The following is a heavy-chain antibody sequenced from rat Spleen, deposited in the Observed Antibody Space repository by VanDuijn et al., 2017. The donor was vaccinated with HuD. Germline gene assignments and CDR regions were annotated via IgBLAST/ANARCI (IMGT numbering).Heavy chain of an antibody. CDR3: VRQWDY. J-gene: IGHJ2*01. CDR2: ISYDGSST. CDR1: GFTFNNYW. V-gene: IGHV5-31*01. Sequence: EVQLVESGGGLVQPGRSLKLSCVASGFTFNNYWMTWIRQAPGKGLEWVAAISYDGSSTYYRDSVKSRFTISRDKAKSTLYLQMDSLRSEDTATYYCVRQWDYWGQGVMVTVSS.